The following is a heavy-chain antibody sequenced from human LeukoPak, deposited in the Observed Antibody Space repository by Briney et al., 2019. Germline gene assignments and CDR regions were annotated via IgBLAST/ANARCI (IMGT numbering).Heavy chain of an antibody. D-gene: IGHD1-26*01. J-gene: IGHJ4*02. CDR2: IYYSGST. V-gene: IGHV4-59*01. CDR3: ARQGSGDD. CDR1: GGSISSYY. Sequence: SETLSLTCTVSGGSISSYYWSWIRQPPGKGLEWIGYIYYSGSTNYNPSLKSRVTVSVDTSKNQFSLKLSSVTAADTAVYYCARQGSGDDWGQGTLVTVSS.